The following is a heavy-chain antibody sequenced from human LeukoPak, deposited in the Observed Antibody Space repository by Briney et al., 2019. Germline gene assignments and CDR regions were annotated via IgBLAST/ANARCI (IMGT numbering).Heavy chain of an antibody. D-gene: IGHD1-20*01. CDR1: GFTLSEYY. J-gene: IGHJ6*03. Sequence: PGGSLRLSCAASGFTLSEYYMSWIRQAPGKGLEWISYISSSGNTMYYADSVKGRFTISRHNAKNSLYLQMNSLRAEDTAVYSRVRDRVPSITGIYYYYMDVWGKGTTVTVSS. CDR3: VRDRVPSITGIYYYYMDV. V-gene: IGHV3-11*01. CDR2: ISSSGNTM.